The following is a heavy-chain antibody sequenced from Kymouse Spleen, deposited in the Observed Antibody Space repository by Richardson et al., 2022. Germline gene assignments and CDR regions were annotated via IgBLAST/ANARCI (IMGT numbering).Heavy chain of an antibody. CDR2: ISWNSGSI. CDR1: GFTFDDYA. CDR3: AKDIGSGGSFFDY. J-gene: IGHJ4*02. V-gene: IGHV3-9*01. Sequence: EVQLVESGGGLVQPGRSLRLSCAASGFTFDDYAMHWVRQAPGKGLEWVSGISWNSGSIGYADSVKGRFTISRDNAKNSLYLQMNSLRAEDTALYYCAKDIGSGGSFFDYWGQGTLVTVSS. D-gene: IGHD2-15*01.